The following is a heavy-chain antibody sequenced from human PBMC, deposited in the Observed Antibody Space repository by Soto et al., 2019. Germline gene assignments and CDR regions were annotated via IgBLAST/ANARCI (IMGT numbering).Heavy chain of an antibody. CDR1: GGTFSNYA. CDR3: ARDNPYTNSFGKWFDP. D-gene: IGHD6-13*01. J-gene: IGHJ5*02. V-gene: IGHV1-69*01. CDR2: IIPVFGTV. Sequence: QVRLVQSGAEVKKPGSSVKVSCKASGGTFSNYAITWLRLAPGQGLEWLGGIIPVFGTVNYAQKFQGRVTITADESTSKAYMELNRLRSEDTAVYYCARDNPYTNSFGKWFDPWGQGTLVIVS.